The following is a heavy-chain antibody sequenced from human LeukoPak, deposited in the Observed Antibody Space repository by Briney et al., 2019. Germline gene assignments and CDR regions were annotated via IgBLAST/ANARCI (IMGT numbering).Heavy chain of an antibody. Sequence: GASVKVSCKASGGTFSSYAISWVRQAPGQGLEWMGGIIPIFGTANYAQKFQGRVTITADESTSTAYMELSSLRSEDTAVYYCATDRASSGWYPPLVYWGQGTLVTVSS. J-gene: IGHJ4*02. CDR3: ATDRASSGWYPPLVY. CDR2: IIPIFGTA. CDR1: GGTFSSYA. D-gene: IGHD6-19*01. V-gene: IGHV1-69*13.